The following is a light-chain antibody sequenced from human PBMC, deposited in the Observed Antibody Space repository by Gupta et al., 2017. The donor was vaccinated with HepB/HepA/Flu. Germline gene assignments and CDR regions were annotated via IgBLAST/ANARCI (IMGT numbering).Light chain of an antibody. CDR3: QHRNSSPLT. CDR1: QGISSY. Sequence: DIQLTQSPSFLSASVGDRVTITCRASQGISSYLAWYQQKPGKAPKLLIYAASTLQSGVPSRFSGSGSGTEFTLTISSLQPEDFATYYCQHRNSSPLTFGHGTKVDIK. J-gene: IGKJ3*01. V-gene: IGKV1-9*01. CDR2: AAS.